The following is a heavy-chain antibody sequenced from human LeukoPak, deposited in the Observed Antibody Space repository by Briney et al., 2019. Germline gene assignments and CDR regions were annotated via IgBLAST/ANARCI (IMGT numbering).Heavy chain of an antibody. CDR2: INPTGGST. J-gene: IGHJ4*02. D-gene: IGHD6-19*01. V-gene: IGHV1-46*01. Sequence: ASVKVSCKASGYSFTNYYIHWVRQAPGQGLEWMGIINPTGGSTTYAQKFQGRVTMTRDTSTSTVYIELSSLRSEDTAVYYCARDRRAVTGSWDFDYWGQGTLVTVSS. CDR1: GYSFTNYY. CDR3: ARDRRAVTGSWDFDY.